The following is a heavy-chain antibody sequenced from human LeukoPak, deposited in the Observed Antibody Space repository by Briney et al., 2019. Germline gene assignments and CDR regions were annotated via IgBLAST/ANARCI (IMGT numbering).Heavy chain of an antibody. CDR3: AKVTTAGDGFDI. D-gene: IGHD4-17*01. V-gene: IGHV4-61*02. J-gene: IGHJ3*02. CDR2: IYITGTT. Sequence: SETLSLTCTVSGGSISSASYYWSWIRQPAGKGLEWIGRIYITGTTNYSPSLKSRVTISVDTSKNQFSLNLSSVTAADSAVYYCAKVTTAGDGFDIWGQGTMVTVSS. CDR1: GGSISSASYY.